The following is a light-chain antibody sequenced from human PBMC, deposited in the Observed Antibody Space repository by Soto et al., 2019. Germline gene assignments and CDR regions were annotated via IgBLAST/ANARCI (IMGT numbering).Light chain of an antibody. CDR2: DAS. CDR3: QQYKTYSRT. J-gene: IGKJ1*01. CDR1: QSLSTW. V-gene: IGKV1-5*01. Sequence: DIQMTQSPSTLSASVGDRVTITCRASQSLSTWLAWYQQKPGKAPKLLISDASSFESGVPSRFSGSGSGTEFTLTISSLQPDDFATYYCQQYKTYSRTFGQGTKVELK.